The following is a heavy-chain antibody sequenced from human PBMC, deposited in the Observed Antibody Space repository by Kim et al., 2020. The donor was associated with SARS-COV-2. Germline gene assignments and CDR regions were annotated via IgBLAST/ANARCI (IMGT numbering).Heavy chain of an antibody. J-gene: IGHJ4*02. CDR2: ISAYNGNT. D-gene: IGHD6-13*01. CDR3: ARVIAAAGPGGLDY. V-gene: IGHV1-18*01. Sequence: ASVKVSCKASGYTFTSYGISWVRQAPGQGLEWMGWISAYNGNTNYAQKLQGRVTMTTDTSTSTAYMELRSLRSDDTAVYYCARVIAAAGPGGLDYWVQGTLVAVPS. CDR1: GYTFTSYG.